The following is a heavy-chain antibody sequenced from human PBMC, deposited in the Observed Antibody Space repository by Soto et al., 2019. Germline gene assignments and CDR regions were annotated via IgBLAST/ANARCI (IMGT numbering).Heavy chain of an antibody. CDR2: IIPIFGTA. Sequence: SVKVSCKASGGTFSSYAISWVRQAPGQGLEWMGGIIPIFGTANYAQKFQGRVTIAADESTSTAYMELSSLRSEDTAVYYCARGYYYDSSGYYLYFDYWGQGTLVTVSS. D-gene: IGHD3-22*01. J-gene: IGHJ4*02. V-gene: IGHV1-69*13. CDR1: GGTFSSYA. CDR3: ARGYYYDSSGYYLYFDY.